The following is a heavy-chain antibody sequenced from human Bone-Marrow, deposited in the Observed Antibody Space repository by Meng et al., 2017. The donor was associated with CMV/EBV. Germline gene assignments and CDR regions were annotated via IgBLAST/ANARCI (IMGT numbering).Heavy chain of an antibody. CDR3: VRVTMVVVVIANYYALDV. Sequence: ASVKVSCKASGYTFTGYYMHWVRQAPGQGLEWMGWINPNSGGTNYSQKFQGRVTMTRDTSTSTAYMELSRLRSEDTSVYYCVRVTMVVVVIANYYALDVWGQGTTVTVSS. J-gene: IGHJ6*02. CDR2: INPNSGGT. V-gene: IGHV1-2*02. CDR1: GYTFTGYY. D-gene: IGHD3-22*01.